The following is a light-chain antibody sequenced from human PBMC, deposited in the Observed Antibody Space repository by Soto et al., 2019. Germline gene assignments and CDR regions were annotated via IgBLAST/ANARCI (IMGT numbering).Light chain of an antibody. CDR1: QDISSY. CDR3: QQYYEFPLT. V-gene: IGKV1-8*01. J-gene: IGKJ4*01. CDR2: VAS. Sequence: AIRMTQSPSSLSASPGDRVTITCRASQDISSYLAWYQQKPGEAPNLLIYVASTLQSGAPSRFSGSGSGTDFTLTISRLQSEDFATYYCQQYYEFPLTFGGGTKVQIK.